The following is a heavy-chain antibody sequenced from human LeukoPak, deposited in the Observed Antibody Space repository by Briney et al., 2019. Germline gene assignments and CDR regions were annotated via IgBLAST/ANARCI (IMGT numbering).Heavy chain of an antibody. V-gene: IGHV1-8*01. D-gene: IGHD3-22*01. CDR1: GYTFTSYD. CDR3: ARDPQAYYYDSSGYFYY. J-gene: IGHJ4*02. CDR2: MNPNSGNT. Sequence: SVKVSCKASGYTFTSYDINWVRQATGQGLEWMGWMNPNSGNTGYAQKFQGRVTMTRNTSISTAYMELSSLRSEDTAVYYCARDPQAYYYDSSGYFYYWGQGTLVTVSS.